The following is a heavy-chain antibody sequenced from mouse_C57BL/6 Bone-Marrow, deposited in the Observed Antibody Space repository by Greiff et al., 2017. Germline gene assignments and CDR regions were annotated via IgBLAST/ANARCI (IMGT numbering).Heavy chain of an antibody. CDR3: ARRGLYYYGTDYFDY. CDR2: IYPGEGDT. V-gene: IGHV1-82*01. Sequence: QVQLKESGPELVKPGASVKISCKASGYAFSSSWMNWVKQRPGKGLEWIGRIYPGEGDTNYNGKFKGKATLTADKSSSTAYMQLSSLTSEDSAVYFCARRGLYYYGTDYFDYWGQGTTLTVSS. D-gene: IGHD1-1*01. CDR1: GYAFSSSW. J-gene: IGHJ2*01.